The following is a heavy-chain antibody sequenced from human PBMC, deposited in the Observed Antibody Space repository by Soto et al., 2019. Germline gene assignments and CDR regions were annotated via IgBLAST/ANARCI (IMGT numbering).Heavy chain of an antibody. CDR3: ARDTRWYYYDSSGDAFDI. CDR2: ISSSGSTI. Sequence: RRLSCAASGFTFSDYYMSWIRQAPGKGLEWVSYISSSGSTIYYADSVKGRFTISRDNAKNSLYLQMNSLRAEDTAVYYCARDTRWYYYDSSGDAFDIWGQGTMVTVS. J-gene: IGHJ3*02. CDR1: GFTFSDYY. V-gene: IGHV3-11*01. D-gene: IGHD3-22*01.